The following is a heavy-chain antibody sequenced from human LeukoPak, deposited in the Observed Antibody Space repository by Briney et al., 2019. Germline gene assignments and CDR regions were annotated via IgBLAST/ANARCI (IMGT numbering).Heavy chain of an antibody. J-gene: IGHJ3*02. Sequence: PSETLSLTCTVSGGSISSGDYYRSWIRQPPGKGLEWIGYIYYSGSTYYNPSLKSRVTISVDTSKNQFSLKLSSVTAADTAVYYCARDRDYSNNDAFDIWGQGTMVTASS. CDR1: GGSISSGDYY. D-gene: IGHD4-11*01. V-gene: IGHV4-30-4*08. CDR3: ARDRDYSNNDAFDI. CDR2: IYYSGST.